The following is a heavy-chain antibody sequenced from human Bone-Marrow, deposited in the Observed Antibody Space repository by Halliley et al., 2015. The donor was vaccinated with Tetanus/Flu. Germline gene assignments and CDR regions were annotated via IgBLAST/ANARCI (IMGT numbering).Heavy chain of an antibody. J-gene: IGHJ5*02. V-gene: IGHV1-18*04. D-gene: IGHD1-1*01. CDR1: GYTFTAYG. Sequence: QLVQSGAEVQKPGASVKVSCKASGYTFTAYGITWVRQAPGQGLECMGWISAANGNTYSAQKFQGRLTMTTDTSTNTAYMELRSLTSDDTAVYYCARDQLHWFDPRGQGARVIVSS. CDR3: ARDQLHWFDP. CDR2: ISAANGNT.